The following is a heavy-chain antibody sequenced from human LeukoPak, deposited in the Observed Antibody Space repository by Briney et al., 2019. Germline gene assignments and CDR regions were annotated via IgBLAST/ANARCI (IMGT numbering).Heavy chain of an antibody. D-gene: IGHD3-3*01. CDR3: ARDEKVDFWSGQIDP. J-gene: IGHJ5*02. CDR1: GYTFTSYG. V-gene: IGHV1-18*01. CDR2: ISAYNGNT. Sequence: GASVKVSCKASGYTFTSYGISWVRQAPGQGLEWMGWISAYNGNTNYAQKLQGRVTMTTDTSTSTAYMELRSLRSDDTAVYYCARDEKVDFWSGQIDPWGQGTLVTVSS.